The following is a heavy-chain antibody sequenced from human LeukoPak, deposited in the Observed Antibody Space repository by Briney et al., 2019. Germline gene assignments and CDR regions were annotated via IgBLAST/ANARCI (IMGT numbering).Heavy chain of an antibody. CDR1: GFTFDDYA. Sequence: GGSLRLSCAASGFTFDDYAMFWVRQAPGKGLEWVSGISWNSKNIGYAASVKGRFTISRDNAKNSLYLQMSSLRAEDTALYYCTRRAARWQFDLWGRGTLLTVSS. V-gene: IGHV3-9*01. CDR2: ISWNSKNI. D-gene: IGHD5-24*01. CDR3: TRRAARWQFDL. J-gene: IGHJ2*01.